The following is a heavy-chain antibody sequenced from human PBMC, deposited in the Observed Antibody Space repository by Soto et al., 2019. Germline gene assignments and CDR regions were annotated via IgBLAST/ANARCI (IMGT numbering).Heavy chain of an antibody. D-gene: IGHD6-13*01. CDR1: GGTFSSYA. J-gene: IGHJ6*02. CDR2: IIPIFGTA. CDR3: ARDGVSSRCDSCFYYGMHV. V-gene: IGHV1-69*12. Sequence: QVQLVQSGAEVKKPGSSVKVSCKASGGTFSSYAISWVRQAPGQGLEWMGGIIPIFGTANYAQKFQGRVTTTADGSTRTASMELSNLRSVDTAVYYCARDGVSSRCDSCFYYGMHVWGHGTTVTVSS.